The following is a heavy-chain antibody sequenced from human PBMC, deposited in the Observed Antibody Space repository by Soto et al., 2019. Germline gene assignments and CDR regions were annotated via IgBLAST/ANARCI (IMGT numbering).Heavy chain of an antibody. Sequence: QVQLVQSGAEVTKPGSSVKVSCKASGGTFSRYALSWVRQAPGQGPEWMGGIVPIFGTANYAQKFQGRVTITEDESTSKAYMELSSLRSEDKAVYYCARGVYSDRSGYYFFFCGQGPLFTVSS. CDR1: GGTFSRYA. CDR3: ARGVYSDRSGYYFFF. CDR2: IVPIFGTA. V-gene: IGHV1-69*01. J-gene: IGHJ4*02. D-gene: IGHD3-22*01.